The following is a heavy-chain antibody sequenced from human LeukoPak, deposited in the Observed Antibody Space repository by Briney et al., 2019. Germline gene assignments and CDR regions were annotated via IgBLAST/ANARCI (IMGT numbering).Heavy chain of an antibody. D-gene: IGHD2-15*01. CDR3: ARGVVVAGMDV. CDR2: IYYSGST. V-gene: IGHV4-39*01. J-gene: IGHJ6*04. CDR1: GGSISSSSYY. Sequence: SETLSLTCTVSGGSISSSSYYWGWIRQPPGKGLEWIGSIYYSGSTYYNPSLKSRVTISVDTSKNQFSLKLSSVTAADTAVYYCARGVVVAGMDVWGKGTTVTVSS.